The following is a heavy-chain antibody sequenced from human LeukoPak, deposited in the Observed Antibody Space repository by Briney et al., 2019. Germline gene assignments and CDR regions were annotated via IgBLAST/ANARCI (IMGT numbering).Heavy chain of an antibody. CDR3: ARESETSGWYDY. CDR1: GFTVSRYW. D-gene: IGHD6-19*01. CDR2: INVEGNYI. J-gene: IGHJ4*02. V-gene: IGHV3-74*01. Sequence: PGGSLRLSCAASGFTVSRYWMHWVRQAPGKGLVWVARINVEGNYIDYAESVKGRFPISRDNTRKSLSLQMSSLRSEDTALYYCARESETSGWYDYWGQGTLVTVSS.